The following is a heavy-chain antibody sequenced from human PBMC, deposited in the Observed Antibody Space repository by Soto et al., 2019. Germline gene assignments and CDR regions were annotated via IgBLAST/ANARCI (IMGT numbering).Heavy chain of an antibody. CDR3: AKAPSIAAIYYYYYMDV. CDR2: ISGSGGST. CDR1: GFTFSSYA. Sequence: GGSLRLSCAASGFTFSSYAMSWVRQAPGKGLEWVSAISGSGGSTYYADSVKGRFTISRDNSKNTLYLQMNSLRAEDTAVYYCAKAPSIAAIYYYYYMDVWGKGTTVTVSS. J-gene: IGHJ6*03. V-gene: IGHV3-23*01. D-gene: IGHD6-6*01.